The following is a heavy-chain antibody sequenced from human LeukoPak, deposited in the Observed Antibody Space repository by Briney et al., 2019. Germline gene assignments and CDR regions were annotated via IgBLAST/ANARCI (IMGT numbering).Heavy chain of an antibody. J-gene: IGHJ6*02. Sequence: ASVKVSCKASGYTFTSYGISWVRQAPGQGLEWMGWICAYNGNTNYAQKLQGRVTMTTDTSTSTAYMELRSLRSDDTAVYYCARLSVDIVVVPAASGTYYYYYGMDVWGQGTTVTVSS. CDR3: ARLSVDIVVVPAASGTYYYYYGMDV. V-gene: IGHV1-18*01. D-gene: IGHD2-2*01. CDR1: GYTFTSYG. CDR2: ICAYNGNT.